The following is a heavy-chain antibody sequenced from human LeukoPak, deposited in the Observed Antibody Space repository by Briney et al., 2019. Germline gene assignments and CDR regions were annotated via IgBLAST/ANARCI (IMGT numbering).Heavy chain of an antibody. V-gene: IGHV4-31*03. Sequence: SQTLSLTCTVSGGSISSGGYYWSWIRQHPGKGLEWIGYIYYSGSTNYNPSLKSRVTISVDTSKNQFSLKLSSVTAADTAVYYCARLPPLRFLEWSYGMDVWGQGTTVTVSS. CDR1: GGSISSGGYY. J-gene: IGHJ6*02. CDR2: IYYSGST. D-gene: IGHD3-3*01. CDR3: ARLPPLRFLEWSYGMDV.